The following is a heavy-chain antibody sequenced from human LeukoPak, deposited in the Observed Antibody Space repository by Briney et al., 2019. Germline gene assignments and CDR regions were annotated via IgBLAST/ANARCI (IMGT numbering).Heavy chain of an antibody. CDR3: ARGAYFWSGYPLDY. D-gene: IGHD3-3*01. V-gene: IGHV4-34*01. CDR1: GGSFSGYY. CDR2: INHSGST. J-gene: IGHJ4*02. Sequence: SETLSLTCAVYGGSFSGYYWSWIRQPPGKGLEWIGEINHSGSTNYNPSLKSRVTISVDTSKNQFSLKPSSVTAADTAVYYCARGAYFWSGYPLDYWGQGTLVTVSS.